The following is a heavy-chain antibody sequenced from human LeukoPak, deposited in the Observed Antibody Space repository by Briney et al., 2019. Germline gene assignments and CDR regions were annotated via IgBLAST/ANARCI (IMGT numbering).Heavy chain of an antibody. J-gene: IGHJ4*02. D-gene: IGHD3-10*01. CDR2: INWHGDRT. V-gene: IGHV3-20*04. CDR3: AGSGYYGSGTYSDY. CDR1: GFTFEDYG. Sequence: PGGSLTLSCAASGFTFEDYGMSRVRQAPGKGLEWVSGINWHGDRTGYADSVKGRFTISRDNAKNSLYLQMNSLRAEDTALYYCAGSGYYGSGTYSDYWGQGTLVTLSS.